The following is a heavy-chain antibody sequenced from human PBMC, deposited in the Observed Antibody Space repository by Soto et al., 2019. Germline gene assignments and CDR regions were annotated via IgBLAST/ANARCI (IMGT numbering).Heavy chain of an antibody. CDR2: INPNSGDT. J-gene: IGHJ5*01. V-gene: IGHV1-2*02. CDR1: GYIFTGYY. D-gene: IGHD2-2*01. CDR3: ARPYCSSNSCHNWFDS. Sequence: ASVKVSCKASGYIFTGYYINCVRQAPGQGLEWMGWINPNSGDTSYLQKFQGRVSMTTDTSINTAYMELSRVRSDDTAVYYCARPYCSSNSCHNWFDSWGQGTLVTVSS.